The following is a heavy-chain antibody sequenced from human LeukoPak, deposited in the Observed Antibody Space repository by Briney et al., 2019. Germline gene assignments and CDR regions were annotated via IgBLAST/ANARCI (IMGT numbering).Heavy chain of an antibody. CDR2: IKQDGSVK. D-gene: IGHD3-22*01. J-gene: IGHJ4*02. V-gene: IGHV3-7*01. CDR3: ARHDYDSSYFDY. CDR1: GFTFSSYW. Sequence: GGSLRLSCAASGFTFSSYWMSWVRQAPGKGLEWVANIKQDGSVKYYVDSVKGRFTISRDNAKSSLYLQMNSLRAEDTAVYYCARHDYDSSYFDYWGQGTLVTVSS.